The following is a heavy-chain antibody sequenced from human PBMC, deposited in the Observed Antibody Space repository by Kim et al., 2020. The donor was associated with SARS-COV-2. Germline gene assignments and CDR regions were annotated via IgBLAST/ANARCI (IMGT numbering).Heavy chain of an antibody. D-gene: IGHD3-22*01. CDR1: GFTFSSYT. J-gene: IGHJ4*02. V-gene: IGHV3-21*01. CDR3: ARDRDSSGYADS. CDR2: ISSSSSYI. Sequence: GGSLRLSCAASGFTFSSYTMNWVRQAPGKGLEWVSSISSSSSYIYYADSLKGRFTISRDNANNALYLQMNSLRAEDTALYYCARDRDSSGYADSWCQGTL.